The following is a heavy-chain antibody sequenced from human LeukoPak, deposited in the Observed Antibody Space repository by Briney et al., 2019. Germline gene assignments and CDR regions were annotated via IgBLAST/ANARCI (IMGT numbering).Heavy chain of an antibody. Sequence: SETLSLTCAVYGGSFSGYYWSWLRHPPGKGLEWIGEINHSGSTNYNPSLKSRVTISVDTSKNQFSLKLSSVTAADTAVYYCARGGIAAPGGDYYFDYWGQGTLVTVSS. CDR1: GGSFSGYY. J-gene: IGHJ4*02. D-gene: IGHD6-13*01. V-gene: IGHV4-34*01. CDR2: INHSGST. CDR3: ARGGIAAPGGDYYFDY.